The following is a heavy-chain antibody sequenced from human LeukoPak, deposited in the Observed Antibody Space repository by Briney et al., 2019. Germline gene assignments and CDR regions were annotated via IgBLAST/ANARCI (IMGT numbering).Heavy chain of an antibody. J-gene: IGHJ4*02. Sequence: PGGSLRLSCAASGFTVSSYYMNWVRQAPGKELEWVSVIYTGGGRYYADSVRGRFTVSRDNAKNSLYLQMNSLRAEDMALYYCAKDMKGWLQWGYFDYWGQGTLVTVSS. CDR3: AKDMKGWLQWGYFDY. CDR2: IYTGGGR. D-gene: IGHD5-24*01. CDR1: GFTVSSYY. V-gene: IGHV3-53*05.